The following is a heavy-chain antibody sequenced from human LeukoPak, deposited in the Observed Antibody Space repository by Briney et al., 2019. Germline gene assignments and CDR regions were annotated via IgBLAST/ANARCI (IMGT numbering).Heavy chain of an antibody. V-gene: IGHV4-4*02. CDR3: ATMAGYSSGWYGDAFDI. CDR2: IYHSGST. CDR1: GGSISSSNW. J-gene: IGHJ3*02. D-gene: IGHD6-19*01. Sequence: PSETLSLTCAVSGGSISSSNWWSWVRQPPGKGLEWIGEIYHSGSTNYNPSLKSRVTMSVDTSKNQFSLKLSSVTAADTAVYYCATMAGYSSGWYGDAFDIWGQGTMVTVSS.